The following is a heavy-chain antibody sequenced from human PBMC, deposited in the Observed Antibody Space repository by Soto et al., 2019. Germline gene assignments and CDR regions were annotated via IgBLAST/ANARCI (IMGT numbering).Heavy chain of an antibody. CDR3: AKDLYYYDSSGPMGP. CDR2: ISWDGGST. Sequence: EVQLVESGGVVVQPGGSLRLSCAASGFTFDDYTMHWVRQAPGKDLEWVSLISWDGGSTYYADSVKGRFTISRDNSKNSLYLQMNSLRTEDTALYYCAKDLYYYDSSGPMGPWGQGTLVTVSS. J-gene: IGHJ5*02. CDR1: GFTFDDYT. V-gene: IGHV3-43*01. D-gene: IGHD3-22*01.